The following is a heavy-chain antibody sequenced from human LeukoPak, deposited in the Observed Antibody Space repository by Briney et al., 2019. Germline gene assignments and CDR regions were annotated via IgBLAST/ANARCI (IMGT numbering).Heavy chain of an antibody. V-gene: IGHV3-7*01. CDR2: IKEDGSEK. J-gene: IGHJ4*02. CDR1: GFTFNRDW. CDR3: VTKEPSTSGWSY. Sequence: PGGSLRLFCTASGFTFNRDWTAWVRQAPGKGLEWVANIKEDGSEKNYVDSVKGRFTISRDNAENSVYLQMNDLRAEDTGVYYCVTKEPSTSGWSYWGQGTLVTVSS. D-gene: IGHD6-19*01.